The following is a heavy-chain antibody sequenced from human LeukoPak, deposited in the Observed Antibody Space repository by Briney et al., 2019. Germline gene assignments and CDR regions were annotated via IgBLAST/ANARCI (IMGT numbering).Heavy chain of an antibody. CDR3: AKFRSSTREGGFDY. V-gene: IGHV3-23*01. J-gene: IGHJ4*02. CDR2: ISGSGSTT. CDR1: GFTFSNHA. D-gene: IGHD2-2*01. Sequence: GGSLRLSCAASGFTFSNHAMNWVRQAPGKGLEYVSAISGSGSTTSYADPVKGRSTISRDNSKNTLYLQMNSLRAEDTAVYYCAKFRSSTREGGFDYWGQGTLVTVSS.